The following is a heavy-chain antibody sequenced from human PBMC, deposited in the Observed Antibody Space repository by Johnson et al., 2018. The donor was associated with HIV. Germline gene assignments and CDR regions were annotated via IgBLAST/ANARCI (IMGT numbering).Heavy chain of an antibody. CDR1: GFTFDDYG. V-gene: IGHV3-20*01. CDR3: ARVTIFGVVIDHDAFDI. Sequence: VQLVESGGGVARPGGSLRLSCVASGFTFDDYGMSWVRQAPGKGLEWVSGINCNGGSIHYADSVKGRFTISRDNAKKSLYLQMNSLRAEDTALYHCARVTIFGVVIDHDAFDIWGQGTMVTVSS. D-gene: IGHD3-3*01. CDR2: INCNGGSI. J-gene: IGHJ3*02.